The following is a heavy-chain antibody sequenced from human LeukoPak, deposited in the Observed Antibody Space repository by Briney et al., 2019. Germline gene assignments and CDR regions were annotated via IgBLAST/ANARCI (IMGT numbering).Heavy chain of an antibody. V-gene: IGHV3-30*04. J-gene: IGHJ4*02. D-gene: IGHD3-22*01. CDR1: GFTFSIYA. CDR2: ISYDGSNK. CDR3: AKDKTYYDDSSVSVWGGLVY. Sequence: PGGSLRLSCAASGFTFSIYAIHWVRQAPGKGLGWVAVISYDGSNKYYADSVKGGFTISRDNSKHTLYLQMNSLRAEDTAVYYCAKDKTYYDDSSVSVWGGLVYWGQGTLVTVSS.